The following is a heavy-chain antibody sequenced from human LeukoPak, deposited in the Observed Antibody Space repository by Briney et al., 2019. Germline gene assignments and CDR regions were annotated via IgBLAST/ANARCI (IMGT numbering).Heavy chain of an antibody. Sequence: PGGSLRLSCAASRFTFSSYEMNWVRQAPGKGLEWVSYISSSGNTRYYADSVKGRFTISRDNSKNTLYFQMNSLRAEDTAVYYCARGAGYIGYWGQGTLVTVSS. CDR3: ARGAGYIGY. D-gene: IGHD1-1*01. J-gene: IGHJ4*02. CDR1: RFTFSSYE. V-gene: IGHV3-48*03. CDR2: ISSSGNTR.